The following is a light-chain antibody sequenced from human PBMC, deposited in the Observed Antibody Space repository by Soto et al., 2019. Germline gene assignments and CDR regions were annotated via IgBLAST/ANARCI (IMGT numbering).Light chain of an antibody. CDR1: HYIYSN. CDR2: RAS. V-gene: IGKV3-15*01. CDR3: QQYHNLWT. J-gene: IGKJ1*01. Sequence: EIVMTQSPATLSVSPGERATLSCTASHYIYSNVAWFQQRPGQAPRLLIYRASTRATGTPARFSGSGSGTEIPLTITSLQSEDFALYYCQQYHNLWTFGQGTEVEIK.